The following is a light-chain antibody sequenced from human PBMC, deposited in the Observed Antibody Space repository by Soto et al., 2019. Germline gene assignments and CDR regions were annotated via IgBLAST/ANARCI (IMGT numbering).Light chain of an antibody. Sequence: SYELTQPPSVSVAPGQTARITCGGNNIASKSVHWYQQRLGQAPVLVLYDDSNRPSGIPARFSGSNSGSTATPTISSVEAGDEVDYFCQVWDISSDQYLFGAVNKVTVL. CDR2: DDS. J-gene: IGLJ1*01. CDR1: NIASKS. V-gene: IGLV3-21*02. CDR3: QVWDISSDQYL.